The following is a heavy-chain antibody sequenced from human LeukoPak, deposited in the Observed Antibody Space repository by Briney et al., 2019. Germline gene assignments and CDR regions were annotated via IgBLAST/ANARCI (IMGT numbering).Heavy chain of an antibody. CDR2: TFQGGGEI. J-gene: IGHJ5*02. CDR3: ATYRQVMLPFEA. Sequence: GGSLKLSCAASGFTFSDDAMIWVRQPPVKGLEWVSSTFQGGGEIHYADSVRGRVTISRENSRSTLFMQMNSLRGEDTAIYYCATYRQVMLPFEAWGQGTLVTVSS. CDR1: GFTFSDDA. V-gene: IGHV3-23*01. D-gene: IGHD5-18*01.